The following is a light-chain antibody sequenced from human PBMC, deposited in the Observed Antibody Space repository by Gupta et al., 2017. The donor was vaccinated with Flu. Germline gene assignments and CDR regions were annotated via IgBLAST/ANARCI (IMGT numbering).Light chain of an antibody. CDR1: SSNIGNND. CDR2: NNN. J-gene: IGLJ3*02. CDR3: AAWDGSLNGWV. V-gene: IGLV1-44*01. Sequence: SSSNIGNNDVNWYQQVPGTAPKLLIYNNNQRPSGVPDRFSGSKSGTSASLAISGLQSEDEADYYCAAWDGSLNGWVFGGGTKLTVL.